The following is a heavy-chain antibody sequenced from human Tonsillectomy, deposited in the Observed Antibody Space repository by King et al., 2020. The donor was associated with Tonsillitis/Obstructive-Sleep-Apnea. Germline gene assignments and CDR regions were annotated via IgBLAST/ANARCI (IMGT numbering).Heavy chain of an antibody. CDR3: SHTYDGSGSFDC. V-gene: IGHV1-45*02. Sequence: QLVQSGAEVKKTGSSVKVSCKASGYTFTYSYLHWVRQAPGQALEWMGWITPFNGDANYAQSFQDRVTITRDRSMTTAYMELRSLRSEDTAMYYCSHTYDGSGSFDCWGQGTLVSVSS. CDR1: GYTFTYSY. CDR2: ITPFNGDA. J-gene: IGHJ4*02. D-gene: IGHD3-22*01.